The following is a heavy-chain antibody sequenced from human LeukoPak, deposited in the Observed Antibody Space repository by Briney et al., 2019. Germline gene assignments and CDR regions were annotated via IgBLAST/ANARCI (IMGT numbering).Heavy chain of an antibody. CDR1: GFTVSSNY. CDR3: ARDADGVVAATDAFDI. Sequence: GGSLRLSCAASGFTVSSNYMSWVRQAPGKGLEWVSVIYSGGSTYYADSVKGRFTISRDNAKNSLYLQMNSLRAEDTAVYYCARDADGVVAATDAFDIWGQGTMVTVSS. V-gene: IGHV3-53*01. J-gene: IGHJ3*02. CDR2: IYSGGST. D-gene: IGHD2-15*01.